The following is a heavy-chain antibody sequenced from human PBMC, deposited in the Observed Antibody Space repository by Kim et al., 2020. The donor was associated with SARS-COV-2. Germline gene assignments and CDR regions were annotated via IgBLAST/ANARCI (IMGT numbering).Heavy chain of an antibody. V-gene: IGHV4-39*01. J-gene: IGHJ4*02. CDR3: ARSSTTVTSRFDF. Sequence: PSITSRVTISADTSKSQFSLKLTSVTAADTAVYYCARSSTTVTSRFDFWGQGILVTVSS. D-gene: IGHD4-17*01.